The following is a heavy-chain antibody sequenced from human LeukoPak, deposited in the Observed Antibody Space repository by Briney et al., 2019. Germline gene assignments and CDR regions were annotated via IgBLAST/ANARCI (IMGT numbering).Heavy chain of an antibody. D-gene: IGHD2-8*01. V-gene: IGHV3-30*04. CDR3: ARDRMLDY. CDR1: GFTFSSYA. CDR2: ISYDGSNK. J-gene: IGHJ4*02. Sequence: GESLRLSCAASGFTFSSYAMHWVRQAPGKGLEWVAVISYDGSNKYYADSVKGRFTISRDNSKNTLYLQMNSLTAEDTALYYCARDRMLDYWGQGTLVTVSS.